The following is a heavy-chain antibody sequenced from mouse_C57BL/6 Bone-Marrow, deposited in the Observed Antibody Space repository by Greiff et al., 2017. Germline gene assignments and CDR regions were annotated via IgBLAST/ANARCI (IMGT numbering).Heavy chain of an antibody. Sequence: EVQRVESGGGLVKPGGSLKLSCAASGFTFSDYGMHWVRQAPEKGLEWVAYISSGSSTIYYADTVKGRFTISRDNANNTLFLQRTSLRSEDTAMYYCARDWISSPYDFDYWGQGTTLTVSS. J-gene: IGHJ2*01. CDR2: ISSGSSTI. V-gene: IGHV5-17*01. CDR3: ARDWISSPYDFDY. CDR1: GFTFSDYG. D-gene: IGHD1-1*01.